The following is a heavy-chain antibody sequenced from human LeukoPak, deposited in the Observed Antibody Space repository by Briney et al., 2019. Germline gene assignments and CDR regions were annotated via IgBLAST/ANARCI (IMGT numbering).Heavy chain of an antibody. CDR3: AREASDYYDSSGGFDY. CDR1: GFTFSSHW. Sequence: GGSLRLSSAASGFTFSSHWRNRVRQAQGKGLEWVANTKQDGSDKYYVDSVKGRFTISRDNAKNSLYLQMNSLRAEDTAVYYCAREASDYYDSSGGFDYWGQGTLVTVSS. V-gene: IGHV3-7*01. J-gene: IGHJ4*02. CDR2: TKQDGSDK. D-gene: IGHD3-22*01.